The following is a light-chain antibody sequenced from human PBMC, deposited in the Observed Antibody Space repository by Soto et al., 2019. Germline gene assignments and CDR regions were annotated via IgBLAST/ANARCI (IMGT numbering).Light chain of an antibody. J-gene: IGLJ1*01. CDR1: SSDVGGYNC. V-gene: IGLV2-11*01. CDR3: CSYAGTPYV. Sequence: QSALTQPRSVSGSPGQSVTVSCTGTSSDVGGYNCVSWYQQRPGKAPKLMIYDVNNRPSGVPDRFSGSKSGNTASLTISGLQAEDEAEYYCCSYAGTPYVFGTGTKLTVL. CDR2: DVN.